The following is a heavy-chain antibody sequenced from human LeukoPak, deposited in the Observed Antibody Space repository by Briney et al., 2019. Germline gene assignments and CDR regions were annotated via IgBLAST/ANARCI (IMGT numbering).Heavy chain of an antibody. CDR3: AATPRDDILTVVFDF. CDR2: ISGSGDTT. D-gene: IGHD3-9*01. J-gene: IGHJ4*02. CDR1: GFTFSSCA. Sequence: QPGGSLRLSCGASGFTFSSCAMSWVRQAPGKGLEWVSSISGSGDTTDYADSVKGRFTISRDNSKSTLFLQMNSLRPEDTAVYYCAATPRDDILTVVFDFWGQGTLVTVSS. V-gene: IGHV3-23*01.